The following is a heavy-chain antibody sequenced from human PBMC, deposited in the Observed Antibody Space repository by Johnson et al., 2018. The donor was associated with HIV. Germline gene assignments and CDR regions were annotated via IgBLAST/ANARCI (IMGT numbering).Heavy chain of an antibody. CDR1: GFTFSSYG. CDR2: IWYYGSNK. J-gene: IGHJ3*02. CDR3: AKEERHAFDI. Sequence: QVQLVESGGGVVQPGRSLRLSCAASGFTFSSYGMHWVRQAPGKGLEWVAVIWYYGSNKYYADSVKGRFTISRDNSKNTLYLQMNSLRAEDTAVYYCAKEERHAFDIWGQGTMVTVSS. V-gene: IGHV3-33*06.